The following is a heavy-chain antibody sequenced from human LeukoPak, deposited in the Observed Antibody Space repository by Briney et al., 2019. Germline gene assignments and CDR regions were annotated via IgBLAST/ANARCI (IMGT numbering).Heavy chain of an antibody. J-gene: IGHJ4*02. V-gene: IGHV3-23*01. CDR2: ISDSGSNT. CDR1: GFTFSSYI. Sequence: GGSLRLSCAASGFTFSSYIMNWVRQTPGKGLEWVSSISDSGSNTYYADSVTGRFTISRDNSKNTVYLQLNSLRAEDTAIYYCANSYSSSSAFYFDYWGQGTLVTVSS. D-gene: IGHD6-6*01. CDR3: ANSYSSSSAFYFDY.